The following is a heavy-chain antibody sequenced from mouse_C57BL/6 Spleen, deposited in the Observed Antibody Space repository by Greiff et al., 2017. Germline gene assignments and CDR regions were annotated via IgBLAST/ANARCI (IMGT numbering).Heavy chain of an antibody. CDR3: ARRYGNYYWYFDV. Sequence: VQLQQPGAELVRPGSSVKLSCKASGYTFTSYWMHWVKQRPIQGLEWIGNIDPSDSETHYNQKFKDKATLTVDKSSSTAYMQLSSLTSEDSAVYYCARRYGNYYWYFDVWGTGTTVTVSS. CDR1: GYTFTSYW. V-gene: IGHV1-52*01. CDR2: IDPSDSET. D-gene: IGHD2-10*02. J-gene: IGHJ1*03.